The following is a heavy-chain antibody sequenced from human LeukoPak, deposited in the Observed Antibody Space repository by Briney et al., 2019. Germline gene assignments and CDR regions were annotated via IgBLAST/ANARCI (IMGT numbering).Heavy chain of an antibody. Sequence: SVKVSCKASGGTFSSYAISWVRQAPGQGLEWMGGIIPIFGTANYAQKFQGRVTITAHESTSTAYMELSSRRSEDTVVYYCARGQGSHRWLQYYYYYYMDVWGKGTTVTVSS. D-gene: IGHD5-24*01. CDR3: ARGQGSHRWLQYYYYYYMDV. V-gene: IGHV1-69*01. J-gene: IGHJ6*03. CDR1: GGTFSSYA. CDR2: IIPIFGTA.